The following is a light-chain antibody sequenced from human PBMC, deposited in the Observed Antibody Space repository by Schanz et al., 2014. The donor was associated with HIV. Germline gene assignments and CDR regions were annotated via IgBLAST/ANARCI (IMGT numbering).Light chain of an antibody. CDR1: QSVGTI. J-gene: IGKJ1*01. V-gene: IGKV3-15*01. CDR3: QQYNKWPWT. Sequence: EVVMTQSPATLSVSPGERPTLSCRASQSVGTILAWYQQKPGQAPRLLIYGASTRATGIPDRFSGSESGTEFTLTISSLQSEDFAVYYCQQYNKWPWTFGQGTKVEIK. CDR2: GAS.